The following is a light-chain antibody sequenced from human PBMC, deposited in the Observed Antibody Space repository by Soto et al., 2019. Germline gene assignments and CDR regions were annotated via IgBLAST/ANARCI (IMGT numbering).Light chain of an antibody. V-gene: IGKV2-28*01. CDR3: MQALQTPLT. CDR1: QSLLHSNGYNC. CDR2: FGS. Sequence: DIVMTQSPLSLPVTPGEPASISCRSSQSLLHSNGYNCLDWYLQKPGQSPQLLIYFGSNRASGVPDRVSGSGSGTDFTLKISRVEAEYVALYYCMQALQTPLTFGGVTKVEIK. J-gene: IGKJ4*01.